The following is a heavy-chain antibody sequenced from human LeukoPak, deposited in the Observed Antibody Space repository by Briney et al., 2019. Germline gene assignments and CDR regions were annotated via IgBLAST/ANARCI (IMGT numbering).Heavy chain of an antibody. V-gene: IGHV4-38-2*01. CDR3: ARHRGRGVDFYYFDY. CDR2: IYHSGST. CDR1: GYSISSGYY. Sequence: SETLSLTXAVSGYSISSGYYWGWIRQPPGKGLEWIGSIYHSGSTYYNPSLKSRVTISVDTSKNQFSLKLSSVTAADTAVYYCARHRGRGVDFYYFDYWGQGTLVTVSS. D-gene: IGHD3-3*01. J-gene: IGHJ4*02.